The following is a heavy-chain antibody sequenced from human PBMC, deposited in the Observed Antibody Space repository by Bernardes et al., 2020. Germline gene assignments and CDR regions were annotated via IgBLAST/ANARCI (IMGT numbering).Heavy chain of an antibody. CDR3: ARNRPGYQPGFDY. Sequence: LYPTRTGPGYSSHGDYLRWLRPPPGKGLEWLGYIYYSGSTNYNPSLKSRVTMSVDTSKNQFQFSLKLSSVTTADTAVYYCARNRPGYQPGFDYWGQGTLVTVSS. V-gene: IGHV4-59*01. D-gene: IGHD2-2*01. J-gene: IGHJ4*02. CDR1: GYSSHGDY. CDR2: IYYSGST.